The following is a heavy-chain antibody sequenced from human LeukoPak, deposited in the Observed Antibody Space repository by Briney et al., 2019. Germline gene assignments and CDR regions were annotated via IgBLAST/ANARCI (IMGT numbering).Heavy chain of an antibody. CDR3: VRAGHQDYYYFDL. V-gene: IGHV3-74*01. CDR1: GFAFSKYW. CDR2: INNDGSAT. J-gene: IGHJ2*01. Sequence: GGSLRLSCAASGFAFSKYWIHWVRQRPGEGLMWVSRINNDGSATVYADSVRGRFTISGDNDENTVYLQMSSLRSEDTAVYYCVRAGHQDYYYFDLWGRGTLVSVSS.